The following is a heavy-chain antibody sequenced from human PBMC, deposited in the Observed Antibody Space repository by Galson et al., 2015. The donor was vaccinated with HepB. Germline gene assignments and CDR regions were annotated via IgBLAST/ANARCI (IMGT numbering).Heavy chain of an antibody. D-gene: IGHD4-17*01. CDR3: ARAAPRYGDSLVY. V-gene: IGHV3-30-3*01. Sequence: SLRLSCAASGFTFSSYAMHWVRQAPGKGLEWVAVISYDGSNKYYADSVKGRFTISRDNSKNTLYLQMNSLRAEDTAVYYRARAAPRYGDSLVYWGQGTLVTVSS. CDR2: ISYDGSNK. J-gene: IGHJ4*02. CDR1: GFTFSSYA.